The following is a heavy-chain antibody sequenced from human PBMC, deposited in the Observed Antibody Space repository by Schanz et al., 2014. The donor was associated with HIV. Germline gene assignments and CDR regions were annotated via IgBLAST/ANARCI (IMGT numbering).Heavy chain of an antibody. CDR3: AKTSITLGMDV. Sequence: EVQLVESGGGVVRPGGSLRLPCAASGLTLSSYGMSWVRQAPGKGLEWVSSISGGSGSTFYADSVKGRFTIFRVNSKNTLYLQMNSLRAEDTAIYYCAKTSITLGMDVWGQGTTVTVSS. V-gene: IGHV3-23*04. CDR2: ISGGSGST. J-gene: IGHJ6*02. CDR1: GLTLSSYG. D-gene: IGHD1-20*01.